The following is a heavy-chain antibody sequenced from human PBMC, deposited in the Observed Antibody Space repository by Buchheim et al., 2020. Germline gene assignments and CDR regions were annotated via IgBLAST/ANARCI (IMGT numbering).Heavy chain of an antibody. V-gene: IGHV3-23*01. D-gene: IGHD1-1*01. CDR3: ARDKNWSSSYYGMDV. CDR2: ISRSGGAT. J-gene: IGHJ6*02. Sequence: EVQLLESGGGLVQPGGSLRLSCAGSGFTFSDYAMSWVRQAPGKGLEWVSGISRSGGATYYADSVRGRFTISRDNSENTLSLQMNTLRAEDTAVYYCARDKNWSSSYYGMDVWGQGT. CDR1: GFTFSDYA.